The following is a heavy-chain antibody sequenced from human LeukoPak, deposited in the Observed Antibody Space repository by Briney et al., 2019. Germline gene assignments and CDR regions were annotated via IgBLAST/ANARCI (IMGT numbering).Heavy chain of an antibody. CDR3: ARHGSGWYADFDY. CDR2: IYYSGST. J-gene: IGHJ4*02. Sequence: SETLSLTCTVSGGSISSSSYYWSWIRQPPGKGLEWIGYIYYSGSTNYNPSLKSRVTISVDTSKNQFSLKVSSVTAADTAVYYCARHGSGWYADFDYWGQGTLVTVSS. CDR1: GGSISSSSYY. V-gene: IGHV4-61*05. D-gene: IGHD6-19*01.